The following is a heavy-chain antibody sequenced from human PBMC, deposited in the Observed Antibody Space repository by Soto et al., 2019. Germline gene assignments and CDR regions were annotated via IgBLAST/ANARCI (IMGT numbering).Heavy chain of an antibody. CDR2: ISSSSSYI. D-gene: IGHD2-2*01. Sequence: EVQLVESGGGLVKPGGSLRLSCAASGFTFSSYSMNWVRQAPGKGLEWVSSISSSSSYIYYADSVKGRFTISRDNAKNSRYLQMNSLRAEDTAVYYCARVPAAMLGAFDIWGQGTMVTVSS. CDR3: ARVPAAMLGAFDI. J-gene: IGHJ3*02. V-gene: IGHV3-21*01. CDR1: GFTFSSYS.